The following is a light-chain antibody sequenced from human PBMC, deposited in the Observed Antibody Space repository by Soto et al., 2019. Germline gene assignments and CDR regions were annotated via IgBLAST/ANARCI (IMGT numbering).Light chain of an antibody. CDR3: QSYDNILSAVV. Sequence: QSVLTQPPSVSWAPGQRVTISCTGSSSSVGAGYDVHWYQHLPGTAPKLLIFSNTNRPSGVPDRFSGSKSGTSVSLAIAGLQAEDGGDYYCQSYDNILSAVVFGGGTKVTVL. CDR2: SNT. V-gene: IGLV1-40*01. J-gene: IGLJ2*01. CDR1: SSSVGAGYD.